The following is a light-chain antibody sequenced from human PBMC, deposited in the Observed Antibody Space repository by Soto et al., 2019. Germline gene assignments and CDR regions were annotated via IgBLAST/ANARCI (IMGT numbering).Light chain of an antibody. CDR2: GIS. J-gene: IGKJ2*01. CDR3: QQYSSLPHT. CDR1: QSVDNRY. V-gene: IGKV3-20*01. Sequence: ESVLTQSPGTLSLSPGERATLSCRASQSVDNRYFAWYQQKPGQAPRLLIYGISSRATGIPDRFSGSGSGTDFTLTISRLEPEDFVVYYCQQYSSLPHTFGQGTKLEV.